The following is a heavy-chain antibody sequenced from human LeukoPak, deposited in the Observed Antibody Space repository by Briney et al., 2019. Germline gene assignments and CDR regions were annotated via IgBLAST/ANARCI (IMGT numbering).Heavy chain of an antibody. V-gene: IGHV4-61*05. CDR2: IYYSGST. D-gene: IGHD3-9*01. Sequence: SETLSLTCTVSGVSISSSNSYWGWIRQPPGKGLEWIGYIYYSGSTNYNPSLKSRVTISVDTSKNQFSLKLSSVTAADTAVYYCARVLLTGYYKYFDYWGQGTLVTVSS. J-gene: IGHJ4*02. CDR1: GVSISSSNSY. CDR3: ARVLLTGYYKYFDY.